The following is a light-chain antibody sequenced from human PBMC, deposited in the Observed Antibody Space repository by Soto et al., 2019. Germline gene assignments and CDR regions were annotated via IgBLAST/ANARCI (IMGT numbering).Light chain of an antibody. J-gene: IGLJ2*01. V-gene: IGLV2-14*01. CDR1: SSDVGGYNY. CDR2: EDS. CDR3: SSYTSSTLI. Sequence: QSVLTQPASVSGSPGQSITISCTGTSSDVGGYNYVSWYQQHPGKSPKLMIYEDSNRPSGVSKRVSGSKSGNTASLTISGLQAEDEADYYCSSYTSSTLIFGGGTKLTVL.